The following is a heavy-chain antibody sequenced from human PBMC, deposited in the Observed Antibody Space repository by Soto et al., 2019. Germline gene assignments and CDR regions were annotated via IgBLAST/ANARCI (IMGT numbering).Heavy chain of an antibody. V-gene: IGHV1-2*04. CDR3: ARNYYDSSGYYAPDY. Sequence: ASVKVSCKASGYTFTGYYMHWVRQAPGQGLEWMGWINPNSGGTNYAQKFQGWVTMTRDTSISTAYMELSRLRSDDTAVYYCARNYYDSSGYYAPDYWGQGTLVTVSS. J-gene: IGHJ4*02. D-gene: IGHD3-22*01. CDR2: INPNSGGT. CDR1: GYTFTGYY.